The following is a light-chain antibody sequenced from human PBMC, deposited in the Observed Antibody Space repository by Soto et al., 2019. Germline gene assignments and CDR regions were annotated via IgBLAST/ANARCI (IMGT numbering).Light chain of an antibody. J-gene: IGKJ1*01. V-gene: IGKV3-15*01. CDR3: QQYHNLPA. Sequence: DIVMTQSPGTMSVSPWERATLSCRASQSCFRSLAWYQQKPGQAPRLLIYGAATRATGIPARFSGSGSGTEFTLTISSLQSEDFASYDCQQYHNLPAFGQGTKVEI. CDR1: QSCFRS. CDR2: GAA.